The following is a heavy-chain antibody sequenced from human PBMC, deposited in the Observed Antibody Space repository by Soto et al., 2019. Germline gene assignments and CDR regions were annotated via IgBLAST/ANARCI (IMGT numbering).Heavy chain of an antibody. J-gene: IGHJ4*01. CDR2: ISYDGSNK. V-gene: IGHV3-30-3*01. D-gene: IGHD3-3*01. CDR1: GFTFSSYA. Sequence: QVQLVESGGGVVQPGRSLRLSCAASGFTFSSYAMHWVRQAPGKGLAWVAVISYDGSNKYYADSVKGRFTISRDNSKNKLYLQMSSLRAEDTAVYYCARGVRFLDWLVSSSSFDYCGHGTLVTVSS. CDR3: ARGVRFLDWLVSSSSFDY.